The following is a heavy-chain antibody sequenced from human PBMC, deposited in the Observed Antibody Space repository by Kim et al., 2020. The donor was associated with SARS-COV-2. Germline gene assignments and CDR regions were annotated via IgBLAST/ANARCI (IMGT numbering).Heavy chain of an antibody. V-gene: IGHV4-59*01. J-gene: IGHJ3*01. D-gene: IGHD1-7*01. Sequence: YTSSLKSRVTISVDTSKNQFSLKLTSVTAADTAMYYCARDRGTTSDAFDVWGQGTMVTVSS. CDR3: ARDRGTTSDAFDV.